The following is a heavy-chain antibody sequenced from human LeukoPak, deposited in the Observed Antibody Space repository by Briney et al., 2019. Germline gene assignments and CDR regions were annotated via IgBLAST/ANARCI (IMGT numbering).Heavy chain of an antibody. J-gene: IGHJ4*02. V-gene: IGHV3-23*01. CDR3: AKGVSSPLYYFDY. CDR2: ISGNGYTT. Sequence: PGGSLRLSCAASGFTFSSYAMRWVRQLPGKGLEWLSSISGNGYTTYYADSVKGRFTVSRDNSKNTLFLQMNSLRAEDTAVYFCAKGVSSPLYYFDYWGQGALVTVSS. CDR1: GFTFSSYA. D-gene: IGHD6-13*01.